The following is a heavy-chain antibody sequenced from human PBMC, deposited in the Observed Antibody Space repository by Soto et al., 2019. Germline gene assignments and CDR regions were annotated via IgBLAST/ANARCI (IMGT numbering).Heavy chain of an antibody. CDR2: IYYSGST. CDR1: GVSISSSSYF. D-gene: IGHD2-2*01. CDR3: ARGRTSSPTPGDY. V-gene: IGHV4-39*07. J-gene: IGHJ4*02. Sequence: SETLSLTCTVSGVSISSSSYFWGWIRQPPGKGLEWIGSIYYSGSTYYNPSLESRVTISVDTSKNQFSLKLSSVTAADTAVYYCARGRTSSPTPGDYWGQGTLVTVSS.